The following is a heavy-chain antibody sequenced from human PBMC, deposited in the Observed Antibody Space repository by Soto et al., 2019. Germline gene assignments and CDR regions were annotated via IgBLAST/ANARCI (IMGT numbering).Heavy chain of an antibody. CDR2: TYYRSKWYT. CDR3: ARKQFVDQYHWFDP. D-gene: IGHD2-2*01. CDR1: GDSVSRKIVA. V-gene: IGHV6-1*01. J-gene: IGHJ5*02. Sequence: PSQTLSLTCAISGDSVSRKIVAWNWIRQSPSRGLEWLGRTYYRSKWYTDYAVSVRSRITINPDTTKNQILLQLNSVTPEDTAVYYCARKQFVDQYHWFDPWGQGTPVTVSS.